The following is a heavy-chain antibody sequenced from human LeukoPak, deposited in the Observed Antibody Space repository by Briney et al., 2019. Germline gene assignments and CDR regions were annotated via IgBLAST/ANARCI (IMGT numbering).Heavy chain of an antibody. V-gene: IGHV4-39*01. Sequence: SETLSLTCTVSGGSISNSNYYWSWIRQPPRKELEWIASINYGGTTYYNPSLKSRVTISVDTSKNQFSLRLSSVTAADTAVYLCARYVLYGTGKYYFDYCGQGSLVTVSS. D-gene: IGHD3-10*01. CDR3: ARYVLYGTGKYYFDY. J-gene: IGHJ4*02. CDR2: INYGGTT. CDR1: GGSISNSNYY.